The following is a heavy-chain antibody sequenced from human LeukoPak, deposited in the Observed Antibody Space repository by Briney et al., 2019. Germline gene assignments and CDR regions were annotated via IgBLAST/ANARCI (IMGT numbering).Heavy chain of an antibody. J-gene: IGHJ4*02. Sequence: ASVKVSCKASGYTFTGYYMHWVRQATGQGLEWMGWMNPNSGNTGYAQKFQGRVTMTRNTSISTAYMELSSLRSEDTAVYYCARALKDYDFWSGYYPTLFDYWGQGTLVTVSS. D-gene: IGHD3-3*01. CDR1: GYTFTGYY. CDR2: MNPNSGNT. V-gene: IGHV1-8*02. CDR3: ARALKDYDFWSGYYPTLFDY.